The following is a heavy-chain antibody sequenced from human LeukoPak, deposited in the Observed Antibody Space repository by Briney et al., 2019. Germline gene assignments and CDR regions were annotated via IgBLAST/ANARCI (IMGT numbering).Heavy chain of an antibody. J-gene: IGHJ4*02. D-gene: IGHD3-10*01. CDR1: GFTFINYW. CDR3: AKDQRELLWFGELSHFDY. CDR2: IKQDGSEK. V-gene: IGHV3-7*03. Sequence: GGSLRLSCAASGFTFINYWMSWVRQAPGKGLEWVANIKQDGSEKYYVDSVKDRFTISRDNAKNSLYLQMNSLRAEDTAVYYCAKDQRELLWFGELSHFDYWGQGTLVTVSS.